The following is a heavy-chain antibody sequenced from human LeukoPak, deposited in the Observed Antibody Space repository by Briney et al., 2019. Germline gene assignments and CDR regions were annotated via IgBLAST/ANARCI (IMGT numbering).Heavy chain of an antibody. CDR1: GGSISSGGYY. J-gene: IGHJ4*02. D-gene: IGHD6-13*01. CDR2: IYHSGST. Sequence: SETLSLTCTVSGGSISSGGYYWSWIRQPPGKGLEWIGYIYHSGSTYYNPSLKSRVTISVDTSKNQFSLKLSSVTAADTAVYYCARDADSSSWYRIYWGQGTLVTVSS. V-gene: IGHV4-30-2*01. CDR3: ARDADSSSWYRIY.